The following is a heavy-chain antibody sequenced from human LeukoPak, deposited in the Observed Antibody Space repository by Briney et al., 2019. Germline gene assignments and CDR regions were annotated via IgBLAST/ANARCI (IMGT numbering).Heavy chain of an antibody. J-gene: IGHJ4*02. CDR1: GYTFTSYD. CDR2: MNPNSGNT. CDR3: ARGSFYGEGFDY. D-gene: IGHD4-17*01. Sequence: ASVKVSCKASGYTFTSYDINWVGQATGQGLEWMGWMNPNSGNTGYAQKFQGRVTMTRNTSVSTAYMELSSLRSEDTAVYYCARGSFYGEGFDYWGQGTLVTVSS. V-gene: IGHV1-8*01.